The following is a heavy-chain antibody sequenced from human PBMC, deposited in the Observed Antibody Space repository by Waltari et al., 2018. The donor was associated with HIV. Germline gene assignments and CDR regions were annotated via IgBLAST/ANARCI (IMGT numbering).Heavy chain of an antibody. Sequence: QLQLQGSGPGLVKSSETLSLTCTVSGGSMTSSSYYWGWIRQPPGKGLEWIGSMSYSVSTYHNPSLRSRLTISVDTSKNQFSLKLTSVTAADTAVYYCARSFSGYSNYFDPWGQGTLVTVSS. CDR1: GGSMTSSSYY. J-gene: IGHJ5*02. D-gene: IGHD4-4*01. V-gene: IGHV4-39*01. CDR3: ARSFSGYSNYFDP. CDR2: MSYSVST.